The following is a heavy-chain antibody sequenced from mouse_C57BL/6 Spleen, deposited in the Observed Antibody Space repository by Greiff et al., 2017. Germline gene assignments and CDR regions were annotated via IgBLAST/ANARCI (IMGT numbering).Heavy chain of an antibody. Sequence: VQLQQSGAELVRPGASVKLSCKASGYTFTDYYINWVKQRPGQGLEWIARIYPGSGNTYYNEKFKGKATLTAEKSSSTAYMQLSSLTSEDSAVYFCARDNYYGSSYAYYFDYWGQGTTLTVSS. D-gene: IGHD1-1*01. J-gene: IGHJ2*01. CDR2: IYPGSGNT. CDR1: GYTFTDYY. V-gene: IGHV1-76*01. CDR3: ARDNYYGSSYAYYFDY.